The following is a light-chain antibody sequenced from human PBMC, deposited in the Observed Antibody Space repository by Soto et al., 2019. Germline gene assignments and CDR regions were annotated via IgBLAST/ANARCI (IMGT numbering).Light chain of an antibody. V-gene: IGLV2-14*01. Sequence: QSALTQPASVSGSPGQSITISCTGTSSDVGAYNYVSWYQQHPGKAPKLMIYEVSSRPSGVSNRFSGSKSGNTASLPISGLQAEDEADYYCASYTSSSTWVFGGGTKLTVL. CDR3: ASYTSSSTWV. CDR1: SSDVGAYNY. J-gene: IGLJ3*02. CDR2: EVS.